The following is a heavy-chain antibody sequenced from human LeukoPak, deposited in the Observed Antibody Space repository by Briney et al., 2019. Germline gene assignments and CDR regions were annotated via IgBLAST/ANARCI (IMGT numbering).Heavy chain of an antibody. CDR1: GYSFTNYR. CDR2: IDASDSYT. Sequence: GESLKISCKGSGYSFTNYRISWVRHMSGRGLEWMGWIDASDSYTNYSPSFQGHVTISADKSSSTAYLQWSSLKASDTAIYYCARHVLYSYGPQWWFDPWGQGTLVTVSS. CDR3: ARHVLYSYGPQWWFDP. D-gene: IGHD5-18*01. V-gene: IGHV5-10-1*01. J-gene: IGHJ5*02.